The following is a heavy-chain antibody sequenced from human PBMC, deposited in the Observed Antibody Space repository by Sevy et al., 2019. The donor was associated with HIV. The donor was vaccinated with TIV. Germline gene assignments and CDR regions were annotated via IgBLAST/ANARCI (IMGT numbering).Heavy chain of an antibody. V-gene: IGHV3-7*03. D-gene: IGHD2-2*01. CDR2: IKRDGSEK. J-gene: IGHJ6*02. Sequence: GGSLRLSCAASGFTFSNYWMSWVRQAPGKGLEWVANIKRDGSEKYYVASVKGRFTISRDNAKNSQYLQMNSLRAEDTAVYYCARDCSSSTCLWGMDVWGQGTTVTVSS. CDR1: GFTFSNYW. CDR3: ARDCSSSTCLWGMDV.